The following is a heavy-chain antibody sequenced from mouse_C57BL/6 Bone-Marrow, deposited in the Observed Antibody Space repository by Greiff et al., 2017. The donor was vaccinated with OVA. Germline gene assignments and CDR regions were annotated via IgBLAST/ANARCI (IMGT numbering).Heavy chain of an antibody. V-gene: IGHV1-76*01. CDR3: ATVDSSGSLNY. D-gene: IGHD3-2*02. Sequence: QVQLKESGAELVRPGASVKLSCKASGYTFTDYYINWVKQRPGQGLEWIARIYPGSGNTYYNEKFKGKATLTAEKSSSTAYMQLISLTSEDSAVYFCATVDSSGSLNYWGQGTTLTVSS. CDR1: GYTFTDYY. J-gene: IGHJ2*01. CDR2: IYPGSGNT.